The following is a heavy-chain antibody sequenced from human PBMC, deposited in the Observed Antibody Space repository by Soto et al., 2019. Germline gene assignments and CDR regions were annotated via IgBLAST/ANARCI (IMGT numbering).Heavy chain of an antibody. J-gene: IGHJ4*02. V-gene: IGHV4-39*01. CDR2: IYYSGST. Sequence: SETLSLTCTVSGGSISSSSYYWGWIRQPPGKGLEWIGSIYYSGSTYYNPSLKSRVTISVDTSKNQFSLKLSSVTAADTAVYYCARHITDFWSGYQDYWGQGTLVTVSS. CDR1: GGSISSSSYY. D-gene: IGHD3-3*01. CDR3: ARHITDFWSGYQDY.